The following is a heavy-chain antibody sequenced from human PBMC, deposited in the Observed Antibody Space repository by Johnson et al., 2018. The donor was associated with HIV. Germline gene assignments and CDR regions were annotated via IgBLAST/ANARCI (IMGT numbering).Heavy chain of an antibody. D-gene: IGHD4-17*01. J-gene: IGHJ3*02. CDR3: ARDSGDYYHAVDI. CDR2: ISRGGSSASVI. CDR1: GFSFSDYF. V-gene: IGHV3-11*04. Sequence: QVQLVESGGGLVKPGGSLRLSCAASGFSFSDYFVSWIRQAPGKGLEWVSYISRGGSSASVIYYADSVKGRFTISRENAKNSVYLQMNSLRSDDTAVYYCARDSGDYYHAVDIWGRGTVVTVTS.